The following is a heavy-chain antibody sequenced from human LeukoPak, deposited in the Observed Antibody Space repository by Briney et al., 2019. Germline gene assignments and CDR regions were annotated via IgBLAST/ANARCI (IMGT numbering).Heavy chain of an antibody. CDR2: ISSNGGST. CDR3: ARDHWNDGGDY. V-gene: IGHV3-64*01. D-gene: IGHD1-1*01. Sequence: AGGSLRLSCAASGFTFSSYAMHWVRQAPGKGLEYVSAISSNGGSTYYANSVKGRFTISRDNSKNTLYLQMGSLRAEDMAVYYCARDHWNDGGDYWGQGTLVTVSS. CDR1: GFTFSSYA. J-gene: IGHJ4*02.